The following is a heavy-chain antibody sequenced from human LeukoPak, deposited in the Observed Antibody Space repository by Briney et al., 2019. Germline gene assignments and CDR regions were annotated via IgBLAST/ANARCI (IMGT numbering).Heavy chain of an antibody. CDR1: GFTFSSYW. Sequence: GGSLRLSCAASGFTFSSYWMSWVRQAPGKGLECVANIKEDGSEKNYVDSVKGRFTISRDNAKNSLYLQMDSLRAEDTAVYYCAKAVAARWLDPWGQGTLVIVSS. V-gene: IGHV3-7*01. CDR3: AKAVAARWLDP. D-gene: IGHD6-19*01. CDR2: IKEDGSEK. J-gene: IGHJ5*02.